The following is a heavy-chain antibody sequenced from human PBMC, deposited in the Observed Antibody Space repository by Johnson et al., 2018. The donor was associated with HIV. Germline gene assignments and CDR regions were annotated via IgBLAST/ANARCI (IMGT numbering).Heavy chain of an antibody. V-gene: IGHV3-23*01. J-gene: IGHJ3*02. D-gene: IGHD6-6*01. CDR3: ARRIAARPNDAFDI. CDR1: GFSFSDYA. Sequence: LRLSCAASGFSFSDYAMSWVRQAPGKGLEWVSAVSGSADSTYYADSVKGRFTISRDNSKNTLYLQMNSLRPEDTALYYCARRIAARPNDAFDIWGQGTMVTVSS. CDR2: VSGSADST.